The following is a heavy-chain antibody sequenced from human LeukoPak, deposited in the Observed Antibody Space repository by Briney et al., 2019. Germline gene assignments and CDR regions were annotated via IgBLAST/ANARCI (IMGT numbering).Heavy chain of an antibody. J-gene: IGHJ4*02. V-gene: IGHV3-48*04. CDR3: ARVQGY. CDR2: ISSGGYTK. CDR1: GFTFSSYW. Sequence: PGGSLRLSCAASGFTFSSYWMSWVRQAPGKGLEWVAYISSGGYTKYYADSVKGRFTVSRDNAKNSLYLQMNSLRAEDTAVYYCARVQGYWGQGTLVTVSS.